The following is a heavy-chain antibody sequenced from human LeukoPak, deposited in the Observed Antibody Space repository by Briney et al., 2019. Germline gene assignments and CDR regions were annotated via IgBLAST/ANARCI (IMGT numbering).Heavy chain of an antibody. CDR3: ARDYKGIAAAASEGY. Sequence: ASVKVSCKASGYTFTSYYMHWVRQAPGQGLEWMGIINPSGGSTSYAQKFQGRVTMTRDTSTSTVYMELSSLRSEDTAVYYCARDYKGIAAAASEGYWGQGTLVTVSS. D-gene: IGHD6-13*01. CDR2: INPSGGST. J-gene: IGHJ4*02. CDR1: GYTFTSYY. V-gene: IGHV1-46*01.